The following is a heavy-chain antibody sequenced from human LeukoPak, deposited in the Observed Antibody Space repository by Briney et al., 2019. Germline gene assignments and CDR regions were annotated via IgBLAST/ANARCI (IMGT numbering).Heavy chain of an antibody. CDR2: IYYSGSN. CDR1: GGSISSYY. V-gene: IGHV4-59*01. D-gene: IGHD6-19*01. J-gene: IGHJ5*02. CDR3: AREGVAGNYRFDP. Sequence: SETLSLTCTVSGGSISSYYWSWIRQPPGKGLEWIGYIYYSGSNNYNPSLKSRVTISVDTSKNQFSLKLSSVTAADTAVYYCAREGVAGNYRFDPWGQGTLVTVSS.